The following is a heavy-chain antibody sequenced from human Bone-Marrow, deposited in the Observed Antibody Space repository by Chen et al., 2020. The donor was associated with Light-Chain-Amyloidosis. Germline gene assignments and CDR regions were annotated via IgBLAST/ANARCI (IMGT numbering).Heavy chain of an antibody. D-gene: IGHD5-12*01. J-gene: IGHJ4*02. V-gene: IGHV5-51*01. CDR1: GYTFPNYW. CDR3: AGRRDGYNFDY. CDR2: IYPDDSDA. Sequence: EVQLEQSGPEVKKPGESLKISCKGSGYTFPNYWIGWVRQMPGKGLEWMGVIYPDDSDARYSPSFEGQVTISADKSITTAYLKWRSLKASDTAMYYCAGRRDGYNFDYGGQGTLVTVSS.